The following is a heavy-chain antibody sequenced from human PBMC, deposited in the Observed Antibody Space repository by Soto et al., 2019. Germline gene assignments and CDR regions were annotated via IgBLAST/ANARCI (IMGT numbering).Heavy chain of an antibody. D-gene: IGHD3-9*01. CDR2: ISWNSGSI. Sequence: GGSLRLSCAASGFTFDDYAMHWVRQAPGKGLEWVSGISWNSGSIGYADSVKGRFTISRDNAKNSLYLQMNSLRAEDTALYYCAKDYLRYFDCPVFDPWGQGTLVTVSS. CDR3: AKDYLRYFDCPVFDP. CDR1: GFTFDDYA. J-gene: IGHJ5*02. V-gene: IGHV3-9*01.